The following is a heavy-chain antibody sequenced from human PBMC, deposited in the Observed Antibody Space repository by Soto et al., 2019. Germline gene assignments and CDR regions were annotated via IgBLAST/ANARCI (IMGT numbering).Heavy chain of an antibody. CDR3: ARGTGRIISGSYYLYFQH. Sequence: ASVKLSCKASGYTFTSYYMHWVRQAPGQGLEWMGIINPSGGSTSYAQKFQGRVTMTRDTSTSTVYMELSSLRSEDTAVYYCARGTGRIISGSYYLYFQHWGQGTLVTVSS. CDR2: INPSGGST. V-gene: IGHV1-46*01. CDR1: GYTFTSYY. J-gene: IGHJ1*01. D-gene: IGHD1-26*01.